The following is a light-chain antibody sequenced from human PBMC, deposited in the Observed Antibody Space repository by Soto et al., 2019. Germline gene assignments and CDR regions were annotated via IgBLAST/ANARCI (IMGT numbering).Light chain of an antibody. Sequence: QSVLTQPPSASGSPGQSVTISCTGTSSDVGGYNYVSWYQQHPGKAPKLLIYEVTKRPSGVPDRFSGSKSGTSASLAITVLQAEDEADYYCQSYDSSQRVFGTGTKVTVL. CDR2: EVT. J-gene: IGLJ1*01. V-gene: IGLV2-8*01. CDR3: QSYDSSQRV. CDR1: SSDVGGYNY.